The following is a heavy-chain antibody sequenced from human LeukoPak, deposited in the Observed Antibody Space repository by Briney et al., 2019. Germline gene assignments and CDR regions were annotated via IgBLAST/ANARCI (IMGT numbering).Heavy chain of an antibody. V-gene: IGHV4-31*03. D-gene: IGHD3-10*01. CDR3: ARGHRPGDYYGSGSYFPEHFQH. J-gene: IGHJ1*01. CDR1: GGSISGCGYF. Sequence: SETLSLTCTVSGGSISGCGYFWIWIRQQPGKGLEWIGYIHYSGSTYYNLSLKSRITISVDTTNNQFYLKLSSVTAADTAVYYCARGHRPGDYYGSGSYFPEHFQHWGQGTLVTVSS. CDR2: IHYSGST.